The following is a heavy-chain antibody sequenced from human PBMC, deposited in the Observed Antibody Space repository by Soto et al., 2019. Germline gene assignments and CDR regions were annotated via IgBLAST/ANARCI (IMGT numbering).Heavy chain of an antibody. Sequence: QVQLVESGGGVVQPGTSLRLSCAASGFTFSDYAMHWVRQAPGKGLECVAVISHDGTNKHYTDSVKGRFTISRDNSKNTLYLQMNSLRAYDTAVYYCAREGHSGSYLNDAFDIWGQGTMVSVSS. J-gene: IGHJ3*02. CDR1: GFTFSDYA. V-gene: IGHV3-30-3*01. D-gene: IGHD1-26*01. CDR3: AREGHSGSYLNDAFDI. CDR2: ISHDGTNK.